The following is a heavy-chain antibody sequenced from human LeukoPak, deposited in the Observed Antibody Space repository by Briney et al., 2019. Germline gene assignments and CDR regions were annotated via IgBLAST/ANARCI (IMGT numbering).Heavy chain of an antibody. D-gene: IGHD3-22*01. J-gene: IGHJ6*02. CDR1: GFTFSSYA. V-gene: IGHV3-23*01. CDR3: AKLLTSRYYSTLHYYGMDV. Sequence: PGGSLRLSCAASGFTFSSYAMNWVRQAPGKGLEWVSGISGSGDITYYAGSVQGRFTISRDNSKNTLSLQVNSLRVEDTAVYFCAKLLTSRYYSTLHYYGMDVWGQGTTVTVSS. CDR2: ISGSGDIT.